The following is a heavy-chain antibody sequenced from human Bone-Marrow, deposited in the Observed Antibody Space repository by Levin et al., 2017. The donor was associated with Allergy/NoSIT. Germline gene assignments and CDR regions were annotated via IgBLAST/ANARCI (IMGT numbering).Heavy chain of an antibody. J-gene: IGHJ4*02. CDR2: ISWDTTKV. CDR3: TREFDYDVLVGYIDL. Sequence: SLKISCAASGFTFDNHAMHWVRQSPGKGLEWVAGISWDTTKVKYAESVKGRFTISRDNSKNSLSLQMNGLRPEDTAFYYCTREFDYDVLVGYIDLWGQGILVSVSP. V-gene: IGHV3-9*01. CDR1: GFTFDNHA. D-gene: IGHD4-17*01.